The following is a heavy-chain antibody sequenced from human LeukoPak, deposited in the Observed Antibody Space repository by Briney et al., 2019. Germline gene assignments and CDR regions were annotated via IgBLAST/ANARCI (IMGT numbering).Heavy chain of an antibody. CDR1: GFTFSNFA. Sequence: PGGSLRLSCAAFGFTFSNFAMTWVRQAPGKGLEWVSSITESGGRTYYADSVKGRLTISRDNSRNTVYLQLSSLRVEDTAVYYCTKGSRATYDYWGQGTLVTVSS. J-gene: IGHJ4*02. CDR2: ITESGGRT. CDR3: TKGSRATYDY. V-gene: IGHV3-23*01.